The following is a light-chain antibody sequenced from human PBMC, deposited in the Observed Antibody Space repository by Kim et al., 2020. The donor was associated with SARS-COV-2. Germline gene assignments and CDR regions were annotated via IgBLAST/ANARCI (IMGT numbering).Light chain of an antibody. V-gene: IGKV1-27*01. CDR2: AAS. Sequence: ASVRDSVTITCQASQDIANSLAWYQQTPGKVPQVLIYAASSLQSGVPSRFSVSGSGTEFTLTIGSLQTEDVATYYCQKYNSAPWTFGPGTKVDIK. CDR1: QDIANS. J-gene: IGKJ1*01. CDR3: QKYNSAPWT.